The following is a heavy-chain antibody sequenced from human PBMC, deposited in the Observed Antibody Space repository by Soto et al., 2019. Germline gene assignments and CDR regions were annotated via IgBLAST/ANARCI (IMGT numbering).Heavy chain of an antibody. J-gene: IGHJ4*02. CDR1: GGSFSGYY. CDR2: INHSGST. V-gene: IGHV4-34*01. Sequence: SETLSLTCAVYGGSFSGYYWSWIRQPPGKGLEWIGEINHSGSTNYNPSLKSRVTISVDTSKNQFSLKLSSVTAADTAVYYCARRITMVRGVSSRRVFDYWGQGTLVTVSS. CDR3: ARRITMVRGVSSRRVFDY. D-gene: IGHD3-10*01.